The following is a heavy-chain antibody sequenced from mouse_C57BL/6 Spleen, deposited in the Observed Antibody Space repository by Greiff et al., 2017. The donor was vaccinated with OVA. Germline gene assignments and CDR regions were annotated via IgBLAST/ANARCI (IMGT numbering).Heavy chain of an antibody. V-gene: IGHV1-39*01. Sequence: VQLQQSGPELVKPGASVKISCKASGYSFTDYNMNWVKQSNGKSLEWIGVINPNYGTTSYNQKFKGKATLTVDQSSSTAYMQLNSLTSEDSAVYYCARERVTTVVAFYWYFDVWGTGTTVTVSS. D-gene: IGHD1-1*01. CDR1: GYSFTDYN. CDR2: INPNYGTT. J-gene: IGHJ1*03. CDR3: ARERVTTVVAFYWYFDV.